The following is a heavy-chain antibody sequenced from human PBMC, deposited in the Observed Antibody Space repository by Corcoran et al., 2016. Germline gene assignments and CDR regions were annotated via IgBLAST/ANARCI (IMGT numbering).Heavy chain of an antibody. V-gene: IGHV4-4*02. Sequence: QVQLQESGPGLARPSGTLSLTCAVSGGSINSGYWWSWVRQPPGMGLEWIGAMYHSGSADYNPSLKSRVIISLDTSKNQLSLRLSSVTAADTAIYYCVADSLANGRVGWGQGTLVTVSS. CDR2: MYHSGSA. CDR1: GGSINSGYW. CDR3: VADSLANGRVG. D-gene: IGHD2-8*01. J-gene: IGHJ1*01.